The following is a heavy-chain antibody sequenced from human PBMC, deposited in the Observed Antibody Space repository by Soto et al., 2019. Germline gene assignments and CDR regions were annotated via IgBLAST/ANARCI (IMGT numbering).Heavy chain of an antibody. CDR3: AREVGGNSYTDAFDI. CDR1: GGSIRTSY. CDR2: IYHSGST. V-gene: IGHV4-59*01. Sequence: SETLSLTCAVYGGSIRTSYWSWIRQPPGKGLEWIGYIYHSGSTNYNPSLKSRVTISVDTSKNQFSLKLNSVTAADTAVYYCAREVGGNSYTDAFDIWGQGIMVTVSS. D-gene: IGHD1-26*01. J-gene: IGHJ3*02.